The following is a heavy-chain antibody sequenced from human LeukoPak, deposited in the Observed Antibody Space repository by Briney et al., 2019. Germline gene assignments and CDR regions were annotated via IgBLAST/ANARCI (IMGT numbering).Heavy chain of an antibody. CDR3: AKDLGAESGGSYFDY. CDR2: ISYDGSNK. CDR1: GFTFSSYG. D-gene: IGHD1-26*01. Sequence: GGSLRLSCAAPGFTFSSYGMPWVRQAPGKGLEWVAVISYDGSNKYYADSVKGRFAISRDNSKNTLYLQMNSLTAEDTAVSYCAKDLGAESGGSYFDYWGQGTLVTVSS. J-gene: IGHJ4*02. V-gene: IGHV3-30*18.